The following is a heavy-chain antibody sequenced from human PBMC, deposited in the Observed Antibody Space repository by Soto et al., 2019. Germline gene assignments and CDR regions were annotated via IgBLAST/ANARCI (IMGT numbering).Heavy chain of an antibody. V-gene: IGHV5-51*01. J-gene: IGHJ4*02. CDR3: ARLRSSSLRYYFDY. CDR1: GYSFTSYW. Sequence: ETLKISCKCSGYSFTSYWIGWVLQMPGKGLEWMGIIYPGDSDTRYSPSFQGQVTISADKSISTAYLQWSSLKASDTAMYYCARLRSSSLRYYFDYWGQGTLVTVSS. CDR2: IYPGDSDT. D-gene: IGHD6-6*01.